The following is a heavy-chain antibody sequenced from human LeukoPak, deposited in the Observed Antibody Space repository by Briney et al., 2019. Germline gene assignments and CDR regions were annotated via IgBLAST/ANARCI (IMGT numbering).Heavy chain of an antibody. D-gene: IGHD2-15*01. CDR3: TRLLRSIDAFDI. CDR1: GGSISSYY. CDR2: IYYSGNT. Sequence: SETLSLTCTVSGGSISSYYWSWIRQPPGKGLEWIGSIYYSGNTYYNPSLRSRVTISVDTSKNQFSLKLSSVTAADTALYYCTRLLRSIDAFDIWGQGTMVTVSS. V-gene: IGHV4-59*05. J-gene: IGHJ3*02.